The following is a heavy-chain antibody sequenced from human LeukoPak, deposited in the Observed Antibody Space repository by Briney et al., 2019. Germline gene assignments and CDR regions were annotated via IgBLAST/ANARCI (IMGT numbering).Heavy chain of an antibody. J-gene: IGHJ4*02. V-gene: IGHV4-59*07. CDR2: MYNSGST. CDR1: GGSISSVY. D-gene: IGHD1-26*01. CDR3: AKGRTCGSGSFVY. Sequence: SHTLSLTCTVSGGSISSVYWSWIRQTPGKGLEWIGYMYNSGSTNYKPSLKSLVSISVDMSKNKFSLWMSSVTAADTAPYLSAKGRTCGSGSFVYWGQGSLVTVSS.